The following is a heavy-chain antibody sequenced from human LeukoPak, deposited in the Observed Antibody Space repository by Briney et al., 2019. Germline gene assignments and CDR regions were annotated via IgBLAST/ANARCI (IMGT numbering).Heavy chain of an antibody. D-gene: IGHD4-17*01. CDR3: ARDGPYGDYGYY. Sequence: GASVKVSCKASGYTFTSYDINWVRQATGQGLEWMGWMNPNSGNTGYAQKFQGRVTMTRDMSTSTVYMELSSLRSEDTAVYYCARDGPYGDYGYYWGQGTLLAVSS. J-gene: IGHJ4*02. CDR2: MNPNSGNT. CDR1: GYTFTSYD. V-gene: IGHV1-8*02.